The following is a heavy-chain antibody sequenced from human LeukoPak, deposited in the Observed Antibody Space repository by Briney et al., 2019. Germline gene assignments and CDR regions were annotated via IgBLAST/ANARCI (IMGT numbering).Heavy chain of an antibody. J-gene: IGHJ4*02. CDR3: ARTPGIAAAGTLFDY. D-gene: IGHD6-13*01. CDR2: INHSGST. CDR1: GGSVRSDDYY. V-gene: IGHV4-34*01. Sequence: SETLSLTCTVSGGSVRSDDYYWSWIRQPPGKGLEWIGEINHSGSTNYNPSLKSRVTISVDTSKNQFSLKLSSVTAADTAVYYCARTPGIAAAGTLFDYWGQGTLVTVSS.